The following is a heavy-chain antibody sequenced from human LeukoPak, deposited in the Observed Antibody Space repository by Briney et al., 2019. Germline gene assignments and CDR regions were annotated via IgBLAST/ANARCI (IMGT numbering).Heavy chain of an antibody. CDR1: GGSISSGSYY. D-gene: IGHD2-15*01. CDR2: IHTSGST. Sequence: SETLSLTCTVSGGSISSGSYYWSWIRQPAGKGLEWVVRIHTSGSTNYNPSHKSRVTISVDTSKNQFSLKLSSVTAADTAVYYCARETIVVVVAATLNWFDPWGQGTLVTVSS. V-gene: IGHV4-61*02. J-gene: IGHJ5*02. CDR3: ARETIVVVVAATLNWFDP.